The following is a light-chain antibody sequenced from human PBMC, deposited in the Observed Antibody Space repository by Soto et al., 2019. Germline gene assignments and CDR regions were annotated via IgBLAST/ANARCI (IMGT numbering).Light chain of an antibody. CDR2: AAS. J-gene: IGKJ5*01. Sequence: DIQMTQSPSSLSASVGDRVTITCRASQGISSYLSWYQQKPGKAPKLLIHAASSLQSGVSSRFSGSGSGTDFTLTISSLQPEDFATYYCQQSYSTPITFGQGTRLEIK. CDR3: QQSYSTPIT. CDR1: QGISSY. V-gene: IGKV1-39*01.